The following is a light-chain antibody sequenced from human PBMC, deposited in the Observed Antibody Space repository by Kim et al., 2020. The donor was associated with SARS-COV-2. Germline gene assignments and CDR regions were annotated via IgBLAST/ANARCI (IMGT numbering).Light chain of an antibody. Sequence: QRVTISCTGSSSNIGAHYAVHWYQFLPGTAPKLLIHGNNNRPSWVPDRFSGSKSDTSASLAITGLQAEDEADYYCQSFDTSLKTVIFGGGTQLTVL. CDR1: SSNIGAHYA. CDR3: QSFDTSLKTVI. CDR2: GNN. V-gene: IGLV1-40*01. J-gene: IGLJ2*01.